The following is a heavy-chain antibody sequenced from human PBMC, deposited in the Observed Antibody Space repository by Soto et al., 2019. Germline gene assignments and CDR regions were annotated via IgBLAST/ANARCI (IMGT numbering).Heavy chain of an antibody. J-gene: IGHJ6*02. D-gene: IGHD6-13*01. CDR3: ARDQYSSSWYYYYGMDV. CDR1: GFTFSSYW. CDR2: INSDGSST. Sequence: GSLRLSCAASGFTFSSYWMHWVRQAPGKGLVWVSRINSDGSSTSYADSVKGRSTISRDNAKNTLYLQMNSLRAEDTAVYYCARDQYSSSWYYYYGMDVWGQGTTVTVSS. V-gene: IGHV3-74*01.